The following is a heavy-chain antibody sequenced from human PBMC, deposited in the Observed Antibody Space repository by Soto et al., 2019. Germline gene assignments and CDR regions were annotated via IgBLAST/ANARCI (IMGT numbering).Heavy chain of an antibody. CDR1: GFTFSSYG. J-gene: IGHJ4*02. CDR3: AKSLTGDHRSSFDY. V-gene: IGHV3-23*01. D-gene: IGHD2-21*01. CDR2: IGGSGAGR. Sequence: GGSLRLSCAASGFTFSSYGMTWVRQAPGKGLEWVSGIGGSGAGRDYADSVKGRFTIYRDNSKNTLSLQLNSLRADDTAVYFCAKSLTGDHRSSFDYWGQGTLVTVSS.